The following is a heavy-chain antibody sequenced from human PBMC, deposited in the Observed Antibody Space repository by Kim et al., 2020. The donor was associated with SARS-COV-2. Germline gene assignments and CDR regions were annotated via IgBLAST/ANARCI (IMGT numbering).Heavy chain of an antibody. CDR3: ARGPRLNWKICY. CDR2: ISSSGSTTI. D-gene: IGHD1-20*01. J-gene: IGHJ4*02. Sequence: GGSLRLSCAASGFTFSSYEMNWVRQAPGKGLEWVAYISSSGSTTIYNADSVKGRFTISRDNAKDSLYLQMNSLRGDDTGVYYCARGPRLNWKICYWGQG. CDR1: GFTFSSYE. V-gene: IGHV3-48*03.